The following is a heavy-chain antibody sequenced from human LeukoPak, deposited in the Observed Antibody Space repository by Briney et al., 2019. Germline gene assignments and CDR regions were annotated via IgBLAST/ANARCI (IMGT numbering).Heavy chain of an antibody. CDR2: ISTSGDTI. CDR3: VTDWPVW. D-gene: IGHD3-16*01. J-gene: IGHJ4*02. CDR1: GITFSTQN. V-gene: IGHV3-48*01. Sequence: GGSLRLSCAVSGITFSTQNMNWARQAPGKGPEWLSYISTSGDTIYYADSVKGRFTISRDNAKNSVYLEMNRLRGEDTAVYSCVTDWPVWWVQGTLVTVSS.